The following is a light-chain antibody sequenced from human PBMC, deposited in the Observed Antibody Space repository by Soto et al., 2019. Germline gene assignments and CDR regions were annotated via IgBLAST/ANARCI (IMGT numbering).Light chain of an antibody. V-gene: IGLV2-14*01. J-gene: IGLJ1*01. CDR2: DVS. CDR1: SSDVGGYNY. Sequence: QSVLTQPASVSGSPGQSITIPCTGTSSDVGGYNYVSWHQQHPGKAPKLVIYDVSNRPSGVSNRFSGSKSGNTASLTISGLQAEDEADYYCSSYTSSSTPHYVFGTGTKVTVL. CDR3: SSYTSSSTPHYV.